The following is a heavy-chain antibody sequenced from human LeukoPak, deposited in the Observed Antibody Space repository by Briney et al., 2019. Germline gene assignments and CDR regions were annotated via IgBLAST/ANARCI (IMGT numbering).Heavy chain of an antibody. CDR3: ARARVITHDFDY. V-gene: IGHV4-59*01. Sequence: SETLSLTCSVSGVSIRTYYWSWIRQPPGRGLEWIGYIHYSGRTNNNPSLKSRVTISVDTSKNQFSLQLSSVTAADTAVYYCARARVITHDFDYWGQGTLVTVSS. D-gene: IGHD4-17*01. J-gene: IGHJ4*02. CDR1: GVSIRTYY. CDR2: IHYSGRT.